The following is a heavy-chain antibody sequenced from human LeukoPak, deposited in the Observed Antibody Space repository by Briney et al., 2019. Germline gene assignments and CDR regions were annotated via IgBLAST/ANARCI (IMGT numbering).Heavy chain of an antibody. CDR1: GGSFSGYY. V-gene: IGHV4-34*01. CDR2: INHSGST. CDR3: ARGDYGDSNWFDP. D-gene: IGHD4-17*01. Sequence: PSETLSLTCAVYGGSFSGYYWSWIRQPPGKGLEWIGEINHSGSTNYNPSLKSRVTISVDTSKNQFSLKLSSVTAADTAVYYCARGDYGDSNWFDPWGQGTLVTVSS. J-gene: IGHJ5*02.